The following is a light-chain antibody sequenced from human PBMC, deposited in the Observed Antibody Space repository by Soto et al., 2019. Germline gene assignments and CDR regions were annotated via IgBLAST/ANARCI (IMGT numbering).Light chain of an antibody. V-gene: IGLV1-51*01. Sequence: QSVLTQSPAVSVAPGQMVPLSCSGGRSNIGKNYVSWYQQVPGTAPKILIYDNNKRPSGIPDRFSGSKSGTSATLGITGLQTGDEADYYCATWDSSLSAVVFGGGTKVTVL. CDR3: ATWDSSLSAVV. CDR1: RSNIGKNY. J-gene: IGLJ2*01. CDR2: DNN.